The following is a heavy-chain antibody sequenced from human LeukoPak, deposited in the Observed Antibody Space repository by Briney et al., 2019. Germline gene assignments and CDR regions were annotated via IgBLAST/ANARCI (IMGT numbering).Heavy chain of an antibody. J-gene: IGHJ4*02. CDR2: ISYDGSNK. V-gene: IGHV3-30*18. CDR3: AKDWAAQTTYCYGSGSTTPDY. Sequence: PGRSLRLSCAASGFTFSSYGMHWVRQAPGKGLEWVAVISYDGSNKYYAGSVKGRFTISRDNSKNTLYLQMNSLRAEDTAVYYCAKDWAAQTTYCYGSGSTTPDYWGQGTLVTVSS. D-gene: IGHD3-10*01. CDR1: GFTFSSYG.